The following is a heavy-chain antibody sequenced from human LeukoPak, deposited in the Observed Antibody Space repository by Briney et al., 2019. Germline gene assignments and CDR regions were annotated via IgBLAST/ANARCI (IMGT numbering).Heavy chain of an antibody. CDR2: IYHSGST. CDR1: GYSISSGYY. CDR3: ARHTLGYSAYDAGYFDY. J-gene: IGHJ4*02. Sequence: PSETLSLTCTVSGYSISSGYYWGWIRQPPGKGLEWIGSIYHSGSTYYNPSLKSRVTISVDTSKNQFSLKLSSVTAADTAVYYCARHTLGYSAYDAGYFDYWGQGTLVTVSS. D-gene: IGHD5-12*01. V-gene: IGHV4-38-2*02.